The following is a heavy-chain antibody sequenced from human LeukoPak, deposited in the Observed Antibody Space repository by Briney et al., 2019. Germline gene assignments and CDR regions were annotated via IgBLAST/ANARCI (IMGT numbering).Heavy chain of an antibody. J-gene: IGHJ4*02. CDR3: ARDSAVAGFYEY. Sequence: GGSLRLSCAASGFTFSSHWMSWVRQAPGKGLEWVANIRQDGVVKFYVDSVKGRFTISGDNAKNSPYLQMTSLRAEDTAVYYCARDSAVAGFYEYWGQGTLVTVSS. V-gene: IGHV3-7*01. CDR1: GFTFSSHW. D-gene: IGHD6-19*01. CDR2: IRQDGVVK.